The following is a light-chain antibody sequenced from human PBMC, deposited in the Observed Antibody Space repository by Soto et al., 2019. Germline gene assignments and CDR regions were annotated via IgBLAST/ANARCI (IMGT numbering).Light chain of an antibody. CDR2: GTS. CDR1: QSVSSN. CDR3: QQYGSSPIT. V-gene: IGKV3-15*01. J-gene: IGKJ5*01. Sequence: EIMMTQSPATLSVSPGERCTLSFRASQSVSSNLAWFQQKPGQAPRLLIYGTSTRATGIPARFSGSGSGTEFTLTISRLEPEDSAVYHCQQYGSSPITFGQGTRLEIK.